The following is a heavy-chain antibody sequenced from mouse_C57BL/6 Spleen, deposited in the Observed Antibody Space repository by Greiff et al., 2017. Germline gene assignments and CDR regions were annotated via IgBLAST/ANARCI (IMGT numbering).Heavy chain of an antibody. J-gene: IGHJ4*01. CDR3: ARSPYDYDGYYYAMDY. Sequence: QVQLQQPGAELVMPGASVKLSCKASGYTFPSYWMHWVTQRPGQGLAWIGEIDPSDSYTNYNQKFKGKSTLTVDKSSSTAYMQLSSLTSEDSAVYYCARSPYDYDGYYYAMDYWGQGTSVTVSS. V-gene: IGHV1-69*01. D-gene: IGHD2-4*01. CDR1: GYTFPSYW. CDR2: IDPSDSYT.